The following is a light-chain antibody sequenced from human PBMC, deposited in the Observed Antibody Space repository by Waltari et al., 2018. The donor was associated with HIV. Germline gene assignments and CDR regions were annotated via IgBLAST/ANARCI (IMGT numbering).Light chain of an antibody. V-gene: IGKV1-39*01. CDR1: QTISSY. CDR3: QQSYSTPRT. CDR2: GAS. Sequence: IQMTQSPSSLSARVGDRATITCRASQTISSYLNWYQQKPGKAPMLLIYGASTLHSGVPSRFSGSGSGTDFTLTISSLQPEDFATYYCQQSYSTPRTFGQGTKLEIK. J-gene: IGKJ2*01.